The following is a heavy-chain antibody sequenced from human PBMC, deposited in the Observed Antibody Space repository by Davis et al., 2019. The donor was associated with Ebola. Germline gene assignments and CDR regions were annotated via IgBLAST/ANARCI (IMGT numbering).Heavy chain of an antibody. D-gene: IGHD1-7*01. CDR1: GFTFSKYA. J-gene: IGHJ4*02. Sequence: GGSLRLSCAASGFTFSKYAMTWARQAPGKGLEWVSAITSSGGGTYYADSVKGRFTISRDNGGNTLFLQMNSLRADDSAMYYCTRGNWNYPNWGQGTLVTVSS. CDR2: ITSSGGGT. V-gene: IGHV3-23*01. CDR3: TRGNWNYPN.